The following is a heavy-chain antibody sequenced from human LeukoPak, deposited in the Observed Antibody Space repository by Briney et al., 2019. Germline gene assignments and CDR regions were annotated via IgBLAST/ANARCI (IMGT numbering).Heavy chain of an antibody. Sequence: SETLSLTCTVSGGSISSYYWSWIRQPAGKGLEWIGRIYTSGSTNYNPSLKSRVTMSVDTSKNQFSLKLSSVTAADTAVYYCARDGDHISSSNDYYYYYYMDVWGKGTTVTVSS. J-gene: IGHJ6*03. D-gene: IGHD6-6*01. CDR2: IYTSGST. CDR1: GGSISSYY. V-gene: IGHV4-4*07. CDR3: ARDGDHISSSNDYYYYYYMDV.